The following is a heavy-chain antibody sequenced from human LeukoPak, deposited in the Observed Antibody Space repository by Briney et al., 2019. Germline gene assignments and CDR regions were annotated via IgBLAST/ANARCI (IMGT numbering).Heavy chain of an antibody. V-gene: IGHV3-20*04. D-gene: IGHD6-19*01. CDR2: INWNGDNI. CDR3: ARDNPRGIAVAGAFDY. J-gene: IGHJ4*02. Sequence: GGSLRLSCVASGFTFSSYSMNWVRQAPGKGLEWVSGINWNGDNIGYADSVKGRFTISRDNAKNSLFLQMNSLRDADTALYYCARDNPRGIAVAGAFDYWGQGTLVTVSS. CDR1: GFTFSSYS.